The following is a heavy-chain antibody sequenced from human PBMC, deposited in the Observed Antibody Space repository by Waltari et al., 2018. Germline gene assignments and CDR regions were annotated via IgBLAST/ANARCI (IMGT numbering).Heavy chain of an antibody. CDR3: ARGDFRLSYYYMDV. CDR2: ISPNSGDT. J-gene: IGHJ6*03. V-gene: IGHV1-2*02. D-gene: IGHD3-3*01. CDR1: GYTITGYY. Sequence: QVQLVQSGAEVKKPGASVKVSCKASGYTITGYYIHWVRQAPGQGLEWMGWISPNSGDTNYAQKFQGRVTMTRDTSTTTAYMELSRLTSDDTAVFYCARGDFRLSYYYMDVWGKGTTVTVSS.